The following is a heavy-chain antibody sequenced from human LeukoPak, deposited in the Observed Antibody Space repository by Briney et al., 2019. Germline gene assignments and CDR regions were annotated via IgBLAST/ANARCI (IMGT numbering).Heavy chain of an antibody. CDR2: INHSGST. CDR3: ARGRYSYGSYNWFDP. Sequence: SETLSLTCAVSGGSFSGYYWSWIRQPPGKGLEWIGEINHSGSTNYNPSHESRVSISVDTSKNQSSLKLSSVTAADTAVYYCARGRYSYGSYNWFDPWGQGTLVTVSS. J-gene: IGHJ5*02. CDR1: GGSFSGYY. V-gene: IGHV4-34*01. D-gene: IGHD5-18*01.